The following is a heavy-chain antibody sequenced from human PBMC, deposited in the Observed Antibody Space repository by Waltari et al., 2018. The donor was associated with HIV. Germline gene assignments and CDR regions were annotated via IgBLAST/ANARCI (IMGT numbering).Heavy chain of an antibody. CDR3: VGQRGSSILL. CDR2: IDYTGTT. Sequence: QVELEESGPGLLKPLETLALICRVAGTPIRRYYWSWIRLSPEKGLEWMGNIDYTGTTNDKPALRRRASISMGPSKNEWSVSVESVTAPGTATDDCVGQRGSSILLWGPGLRVTVSS. J-gene: IGHJ4*02. D-gene: IGHD1-26*01. V-gene: IGHV4-59*08. CDR1: GTPIRRYY.